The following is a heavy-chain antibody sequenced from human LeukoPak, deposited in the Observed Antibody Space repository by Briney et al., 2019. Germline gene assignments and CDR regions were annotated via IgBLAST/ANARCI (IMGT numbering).Heavy chain of an antibody. J-gene: IGHJ6*02. V-gene: IGHV3-21*01. CDR2: ISSSRSYI. CDR1: GFTFSSYS. CDR3: AREGVEYSGYDYSYYYYGMDV. D-gene: IGHD5-12*01. Sequence: PGGSLRLSCAASGFTFSSYSMNWVRQAPGKGLEWVSSISSSRSYIYYADSVKGRFTISRDNAKNSLYLQMNSLRAEDTAVYYCAREGVEYSGYDYSYYYYGMDVWGQGTTVTVSS.